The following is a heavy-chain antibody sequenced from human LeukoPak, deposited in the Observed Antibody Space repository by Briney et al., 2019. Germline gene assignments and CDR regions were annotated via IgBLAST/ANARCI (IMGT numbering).Heavy chain of an antibody. D-gene: IGHD3-22*01. CDR2: IRNYNGNT. V-gene: IGHV1-18*01. CDR1: GYNFFIYG. J-gene: IGHJ4*02. CDR3: ARDYYYDSSDYYRPGLIFDY. Sequence: ASVKVSCKASGYNFFIYGISWVRQAPGQGLEWMGWIRNYNGNTNYAQKLQGRVTMTTDTSTSTAYMELRSLRSDDTAVYYCARDYYYDSSDYYRPGLIFDYWGQGTLVTVSS.